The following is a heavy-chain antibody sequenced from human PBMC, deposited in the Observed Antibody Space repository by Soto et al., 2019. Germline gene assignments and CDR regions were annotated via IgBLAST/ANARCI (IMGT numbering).Heavy chain of an antibody. CDR1: GFTFSSYA. Sequence: GSLSLSCAASGFTFSSYAMSWVRQAPGKGLEWVSAISGSGGSTYYADSVKGRFTISRDNSKNTLYLQMNSLRAEDTAVYYCAKQDIVVVVAARSAFDIWGQGTMVTVSS. CDR3: AKQDIVVVVAARSAFDI. J-gene: IGHJ3*02. V-gene: IGHV3-23*01. D-gene: IGHD2-15*01. CDR2: ISGSGGST.